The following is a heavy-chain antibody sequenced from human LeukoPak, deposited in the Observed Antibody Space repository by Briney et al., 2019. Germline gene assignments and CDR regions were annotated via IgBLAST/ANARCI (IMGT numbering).Heavy chain of an antibody. CDR1: GFIFSNYA. D-gene: IGHD6-19*01. J-gene: IGHJ4*02. Sequence: GRSLRLSCAGSGFIFSNYAMHWVRQPPGKGLEWVSGISWNSGSIDYADSVKGRFTISRDNAKNSLYLQMNSLRVEDTAFYYCAKDNRRHYTSGPNPDSLHWGQGALVTVSS. CDR3: AKDNRRHYTSGPNPDSLH. V-gene: IGHV3-9*01. CDR2: ISWNSGSI.